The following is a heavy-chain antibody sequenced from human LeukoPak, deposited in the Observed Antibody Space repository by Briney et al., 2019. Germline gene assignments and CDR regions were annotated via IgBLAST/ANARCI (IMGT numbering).Heavy chain of an antibody. Sequence: GRSLRLSCAASGFTFSSYAMHWVRQAPGKGLEWVAVISYDGSNKYYADSVKGRFTISRDNSKNTLYLQMNSLRAEDTAVYYCAKGPNYYGSGSPPYYFDYWGQGTLVTVSS. CDR2: ISYDGSNK. J-gene: IGHJ4*02. CDR3: AKGPNYYGSGSPPYYFDY. D-gene: IGHD3-10*01. V-gene: IGHV3-30*04. CDR1: GFTFSSYA.